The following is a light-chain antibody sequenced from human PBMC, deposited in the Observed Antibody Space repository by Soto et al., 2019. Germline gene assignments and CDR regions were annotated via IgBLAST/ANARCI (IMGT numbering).Light chain of an antibody. CDR3: QSYDSGLSGSI. CDR1: TSNIGAGYD. J-gene: IGLJ2*01. CDR2: ANT. V-gene: IGLV1-40*01. Sequence: QSVLTQPPSVSGAPGQRVTISCSGTTSNIGAGYDVHWYQLLPGTAPKLLIYANTDRPSGVPDRFSGSKSGTSAPLAITGLQAEDEADYYCQSYDSGLSGSIFGGGTKLTVL.